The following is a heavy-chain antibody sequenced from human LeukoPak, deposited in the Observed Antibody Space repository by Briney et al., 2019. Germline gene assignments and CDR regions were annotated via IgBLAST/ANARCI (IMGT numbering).Heavy chain of an antibody. CDR3: AKNWATYYFDY. V-gene: IGHV3-30*02. J-gene: IGHJ4*02. D-gene: IGHD3-16*01. CDR2: LQSDGSNR. Sequence: GGSLGLSCAASGFTLSRYAMHWVRQAPGKGLEWVAFLQSDGSNRYYADSVKGRFTISRDNSKNTLFLQMSSLRAEDTAVYYCAKNWATYYFDYWGQGTLVTVSS. CDR1: GFTLSRYA.